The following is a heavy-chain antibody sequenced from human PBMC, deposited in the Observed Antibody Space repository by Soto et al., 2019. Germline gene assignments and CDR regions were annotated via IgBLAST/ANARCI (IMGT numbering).Heavy chain of an antibody. CDR3: ARIFRARGYFDY. J-gene: IGHJ4*02. Sequence: ETLSLSCTVSVCSISVCYLSWIRQPPGKGLEWIGYIYYSGSTNYNPSLKSRVTISVDTSKNQFSLKLSSVTAADTAVYYCARIFRARGYFDYWGQGTLVTVSS. CDR1: VCSISVCY. V-gene: IGHV4-59*01. CDR2: IYYSGST.